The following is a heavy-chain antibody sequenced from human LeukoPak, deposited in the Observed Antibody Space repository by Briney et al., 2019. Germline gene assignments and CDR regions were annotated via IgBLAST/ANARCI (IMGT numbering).Heavy chain of an antibody. J-gene: IGHJ4*02. CDR3: ARDLFGRQSDY. Sequence: PGGSLRLSCAASGFTVGSNYMSWVRQAPGKGLEWVSVIYSGGSTYYADSVKGRFTISRDNSKNTLYLQMNSLRAEDTAVYYCARDLFGRQSDYWGQGTLVTVSS. CDR2: IYSGGST. CDR1: GFTVGSNY. D-gene: IGHD3-10*01. V-gene: IGHV3-53*01.